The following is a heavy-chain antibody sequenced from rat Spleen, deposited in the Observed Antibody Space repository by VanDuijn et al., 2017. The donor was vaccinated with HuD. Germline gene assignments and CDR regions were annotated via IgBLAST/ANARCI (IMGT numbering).Heavy chain of an antibody. J-gene: IGHJ1*01. Sequence: EVQLQESGPGLVKPSQSLSLTCSVSGHSISSAYRWNWIRKFPGNKLEWMGYINSAGTTIYSPSLKSRISITRDTSKNQFFLQVNSVTTEDTATYYCATTGDYWYFDFWGPGTMVTVSS. D-gene: IGHD5-1*01. CDR1: GHSISSAYR. CDR3: ATTGDYWYFDF. V-gene: IGHV3-3*01. CDR2: INSAGTT.